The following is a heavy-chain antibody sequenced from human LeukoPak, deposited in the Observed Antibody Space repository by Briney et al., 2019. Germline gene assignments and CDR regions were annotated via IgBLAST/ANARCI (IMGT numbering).Heavy chain of an antibody. Sequence: GGSLRLSCAASGFTFSSYAMSWVRQAPGKGLEWVSAISGSGGSTYYADSVKGRFTISRDNSKNTLYLQMNSLRAEDTAVYYCARASYGVTTGGFDYWGQGTLVTVSS. CDR1: GFTFSSYA. CDR3: ARASYGVTTGGFDY. CDR2: ISGSGGST. D-gene: IGHD2-21*02. V-gene: IGHV3-23*01. J-gene: IGHJ4*02.